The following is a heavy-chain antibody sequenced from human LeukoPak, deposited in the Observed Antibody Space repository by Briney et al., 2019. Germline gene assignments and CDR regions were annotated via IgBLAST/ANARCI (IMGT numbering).Heavy chain of an antibody. V-gene: IGHV3-23*01. J-gene: IGHJ4*02. D-gene: IGHD2-2*01. CDR3: AKAALRYQLLSSLDY. CDR1: GFTFSTYA. Sequence: GGSLRLSCAASGFTFSTYAMNWARQAPGKGLEWVSAISGSGASTYYADSVKGRFTISRDNSKNTLYLQMNSLRAEDTAIYYCAKAALRYQLLSSLDYWGQGTLVTVSS. CDR2: ISGSGAST.